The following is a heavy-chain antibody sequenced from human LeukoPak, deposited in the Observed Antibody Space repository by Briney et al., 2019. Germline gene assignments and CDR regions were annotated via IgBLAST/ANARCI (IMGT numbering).Heavy chain of an antibody. CDR3: ALSTSGYTKLQH. Sequence: GGPLRLSCAASGVTFNTYAMSWVRQAPGKGLEWVSTISGNSLGSYYADSVKGRFTISRDNSNSTLYLQMNSLRAEDTAVYYCALSTSGYTKLQHWGQGTLVTVSS. CDR1: GVTFNTYA. D-gene: IGHD6-13*01. J-gene: IGHJ1*01. V-gene: IGHV3-23*01. CDR2: ISGNSLGS.